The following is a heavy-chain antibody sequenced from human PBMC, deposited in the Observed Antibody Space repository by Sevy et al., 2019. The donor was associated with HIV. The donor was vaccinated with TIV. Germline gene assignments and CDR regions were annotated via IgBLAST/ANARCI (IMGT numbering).Heavy chain of an antibody. CDR2: IYSGGST. V-gene: IGHV3-53*01. D-gene: IGHD6-13*01. J-gene: IGHJ3*02. CDR1: GFTVSSNY. Sequence: GGSLRLSCAASGFTVSSNYMSWVRQAPGKGLEWVSVIYSGGSTYYADSVKGRFTISRDNAKNTLYLQMNSLRAEDTAVYYCASGTLGPAAFDIWGQGTMVTVSS. CDR3: ASGTLGPAAFDI.